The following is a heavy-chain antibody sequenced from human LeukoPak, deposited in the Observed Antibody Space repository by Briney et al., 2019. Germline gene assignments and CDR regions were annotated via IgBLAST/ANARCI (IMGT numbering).Heavy chain of an antibody. CDR1: GFTFSSYE. J-gene: IGHJ4*02. CDR2: ISSSGSTI. CDR3: AKDCLGSWTTDY. V-gene: IGHV3-48*03. Sequence: PGGSLRLSCAASGFTFSSYEMNWVRQAPGKGLEWVSYISSSGSTIYYADSVKGRFTISRDNSKNTLYLQMNSLRAEDTAVYYCAKDCLGSWTTDYWGQGTLVTVSS. D-gene: IGHD6-13*01.